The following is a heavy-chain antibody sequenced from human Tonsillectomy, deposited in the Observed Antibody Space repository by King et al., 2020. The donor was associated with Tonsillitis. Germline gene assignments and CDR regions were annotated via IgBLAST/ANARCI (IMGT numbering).Heavy chain of an antibody. D-gene: IGHD1-26*01. CDR3: AGRVVGAPNPGFFDY. V-gene: IGHV4-39*07. J-gene: IGHJ4*02. Sequence: SFYWGWIRQPPGKGLEWIGSIFYSGSTYYSPSHKSRVTISVDTSKNNFSLKLSSVTAADTAVYYCAGRVVGAPNPGFFDYWGQGTLVTVSS. CDR2: IFYSGST. CDR1: SFY.